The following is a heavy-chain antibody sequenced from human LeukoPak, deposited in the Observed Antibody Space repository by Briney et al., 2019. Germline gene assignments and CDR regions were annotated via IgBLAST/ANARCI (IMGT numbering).Heavy chain of an antibody. Sequence: PGGSLRLSCAAPGFTFSSYWMSWVRQAPGKGLEWVANIKQEGSEKYYVDSVKGRFTISRDNAKNSLYLQMNSLRAEDTAVYYCARDRGAFDIWGQGTMVTVSS. V-gene: IGHV3-7*03. CDR3: ARDRGAFDI. J-gene: IGHJ3*02. CDR1: GFTFSSYW. CDR2: IKQEGSEK.